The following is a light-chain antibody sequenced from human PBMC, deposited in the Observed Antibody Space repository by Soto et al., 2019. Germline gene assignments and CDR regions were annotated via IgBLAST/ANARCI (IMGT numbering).Light chain of an antibody. CDR1: TGAVTSGHY. CDR2: DTS. Sequence: QAVVTQEPSLTVSPGGTVTLTCGSSTGAVTSGHYPYWFQQKPGQAPRTLIYDTSNKHSWTPARFSGSLLGGKAALTLSGAQPEDEADYYCLVYYITAEVLGPGTKVTVL. J-gene: IGLJ1*01. V-gene: IGLV7-46*01. CDR3: LVYYITAEV.